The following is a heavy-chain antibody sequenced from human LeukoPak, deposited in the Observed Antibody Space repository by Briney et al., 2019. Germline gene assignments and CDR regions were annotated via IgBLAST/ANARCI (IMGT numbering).Heavy chain of an antibody. CDR2: ISDYNGNT. J-gene: IGHJ4*02. CDR3: ARWARELLSYYFDY. CDR1: GYTFTSYG. Sequence: ASVKVSCKASGYTFTSYGISWVRQAPGQGLEWMGWISDYNGNTNYAQKLQGRVTMTTDTSTSTAYMELRSLRSDDTAVYYCARWARELLSYYFDYWGQGTLVTVSS. V-gene: IGHV1-18*01. D-gene: IGHD1-26*01.